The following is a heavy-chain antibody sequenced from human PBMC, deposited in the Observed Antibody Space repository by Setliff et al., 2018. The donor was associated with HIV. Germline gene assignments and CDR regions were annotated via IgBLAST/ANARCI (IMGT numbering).Heavy chain of an antibody. D-gene: IGHD2-2*01. CDR3: ARALGYCSTTSCYAEYFDY. V-gene: IGHV4-31*03. CDR1: GGSVSSDNYY. Sequence: PSETLSLTCTVSGGSVSSDNYYWSWIRQHPGKGLEWIGYIYYSGSTYYNPSLKSRLTISVDTSKNQFSLKLKYVTAADTAVYYCARALGYCSTTSCYAEYFDYWGQGTLVTVSS. CDR2: IYYSGST. J-gene: IGHJ4*02.